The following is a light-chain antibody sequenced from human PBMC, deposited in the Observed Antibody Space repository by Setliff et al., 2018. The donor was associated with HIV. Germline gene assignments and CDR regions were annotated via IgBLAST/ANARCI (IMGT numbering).Light chain of an antibody. Sequence: QSALTQPASVSGSPGQSITISCTGSSSDVGNTLSVSWYQQNVGEVPKLLIYEVDRRPSGISHRFSGSKSGNTASLTISGLQVEDEADYYCCSCGSGDIWVFGGGTKVTV. CDR1: SSDVGNTLS. V-gene: IGLV2-23*02. CDR3: CSCGSGDIWV. J-gene: IGLJ2*01. CDR2: EVD.